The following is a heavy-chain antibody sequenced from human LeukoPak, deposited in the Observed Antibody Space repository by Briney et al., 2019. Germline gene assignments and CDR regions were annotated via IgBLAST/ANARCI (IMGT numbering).Heavy chain of an antibody. D-gene: IGHD6-13*01. CDR3: ARYSSNWYVSY. J-gene: IGHJ4*02. V-gene: IGHV4-59*01. CDR1: GGSISSYY. CDR2: IYYSGST. Sequence: SETLSLTCTVSGGSISSYYWRWIRQPPGKGLEWIGYIYYSGSTNYNPFLKGRVTISVDTSKNQFSLNLSSVTAADTAVYYCARYSSNWYVSYWGQGTLVTVSS.